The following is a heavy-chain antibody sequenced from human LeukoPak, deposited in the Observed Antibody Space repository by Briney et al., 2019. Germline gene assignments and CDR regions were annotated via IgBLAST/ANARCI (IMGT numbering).Heavy chain of an antibody. D-gene: IGHD1-26*01. J-gene: IGHJ3*02. Sequence: PGGSLRLSCAASGFTFSSYAMSWVRQAPGKGLEWVSSISSSSSYIYYADSVKGRFTISRDNAKNSLYLQMNSLRAEDTAVYYCARGYSGGYYLIDAFDIWGQGTMVTVSS. V-gene: IGHV3-21*01. CDR3: ARGYSGGYYLIDAFDI. CDR2: ISSSSSYI. CDR1: GFTFSSYA.